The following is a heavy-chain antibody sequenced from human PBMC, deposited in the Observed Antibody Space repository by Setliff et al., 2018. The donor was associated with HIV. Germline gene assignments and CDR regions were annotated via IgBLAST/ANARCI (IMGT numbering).Heavy chain of an antibody. J-gene: IGHJ5*01. V-gene: IGHV3-74*03. CDR1: GFTFSNSW. CDR3: ARGGANPSWFDS. Sequence: GGSLRLSCAASGFTFSNSWMHWARQAPGKGLVWVSRINTDGSSATDADSVKGRFTNSRDNAKNTLYLQMDSLRAEDTAVYYCARGGANPSWFDSWGQGTLVTVSS. CDR2: INTDGSSA. D-gene: IGHD3-16*01.